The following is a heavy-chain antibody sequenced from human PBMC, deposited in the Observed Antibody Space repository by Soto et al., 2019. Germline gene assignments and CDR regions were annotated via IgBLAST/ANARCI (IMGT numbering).Heavy chain of an antibody. Sequence: SETLSLTCTVSGGSISSYYWSWIRQPPGKGLEWIGYIYYSGSTNYNPSLKSRVTISVDTSKNQFSLKLSSVTAADTAVYYCARAHWNYFDYWGQGTLVTVSS. CDR1: GGSISSYY. D-gene: IGHD1-1*01. CDR2: IYYSGST. CDR3: ARAHWNYFDY. V-gene: IGHV4-59*01. J-gene: IGHJ4*02.